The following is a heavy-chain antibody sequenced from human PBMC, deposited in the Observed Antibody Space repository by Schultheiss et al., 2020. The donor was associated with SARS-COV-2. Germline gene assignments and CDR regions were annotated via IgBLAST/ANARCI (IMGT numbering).Heavy chain of an antibody. CDR1: GGSISSSGYY. Sequence: SETLSLTCSVSGGSISSSGYYWGWIRQPPGKGLECIGSIYYTGTTYYNPSLNSRLTISVDTSKNQFSLKLTSVTAADTAVYYCARSLVGATLFNGMDVWGQWTTVTVSS. J-gene: IGHJ6*02. D-gene: IGHD1-26*01. V-gene: IGHV4-39*01. CDR2: IYYTGTT. CDR3: ARSLVGATLFNGMDV.